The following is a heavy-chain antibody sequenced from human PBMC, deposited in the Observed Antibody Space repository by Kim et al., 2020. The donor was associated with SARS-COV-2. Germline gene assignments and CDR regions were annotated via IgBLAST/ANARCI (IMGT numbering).Heavy chain of an antibody. D-gene: IGHD3-3*01. CDR1: GGSISSYY. CDR3: ARLGEWLTPNWFDP. CDR2: IYYSGST. Sequence: SETLSLTCTVSGGSISSYYWSWIRQPPGKGLEWIGYIYYSGSTNYNPSLKSRVTISVDTSKNQFSLKLSSVTSADTAVYYCARLGEWLTPNWFDPWGQGTLVTVSS. V-gene: IGHV4-59*01. J-gene: IGHJ5*02.